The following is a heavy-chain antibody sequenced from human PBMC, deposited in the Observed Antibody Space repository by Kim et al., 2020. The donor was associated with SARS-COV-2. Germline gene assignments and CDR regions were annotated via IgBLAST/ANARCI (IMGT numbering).Heavy chain of an antibody. Sequence: GGSLRLSCAASGFTFSDYYMSWIRQAPGKGLEWVSYISSSGSTIYYADSVKGRFTISRDNAKNSLYLQMNSLRAEDTAVYYCARDGESYYDFWRGYEGRSYYYYGMAVWGQGTPVTVSS. CDR3: ARDGESYYDFWRGYEGRSYYYYGMAV. V-gene: IGHV3-11*01. CDR1: GFTFSDYY. D-gene: IGHD3-3*01. CDR2: ISSSGSTI. J-gene: IGHJ6*02.